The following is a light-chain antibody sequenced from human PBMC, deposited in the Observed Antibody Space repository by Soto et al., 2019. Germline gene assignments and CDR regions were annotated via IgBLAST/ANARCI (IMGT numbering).Light chain of an antibody. CDR3: SSYTSNNTPV. Sequence: QSVLTQAASVSGSPGQSITISCTGTSSDIGGYDYVSWYQHHPGKAPRLMIYEVRNRPSGVSNRFSGSKSGNTASLTISGLQTEDEADYYCSSYTSNNTPVFGTGTRSPS. J-gene: IGLJ1*01. CDR1: SSDIGGYDY. V-gene: IGLV2-14*01. CDR2: EVR.